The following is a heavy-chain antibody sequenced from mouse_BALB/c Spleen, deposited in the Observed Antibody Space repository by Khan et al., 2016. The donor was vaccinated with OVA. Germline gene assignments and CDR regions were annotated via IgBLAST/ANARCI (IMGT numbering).Heavy chain of an antibody. CDR2: IYPGDGST. Sequence: QVQLQQSGPELVKPGALVKISCKASGYTFTAYDINWVKQRPGQGLEWIGWIYPGDGSTKNNENFKGKVTLTADNSSNPAYMQLSSLTSEKSAVYFCAREGLRGVAMDYWGQGTSVSVSS. J-gene: IGHJ4*01. CDR3: AREGLRGVAMDY. CDR1: GYTFTAYD. D-gene: IGHD2-4*01. V-gene: IGHV1S56*01.